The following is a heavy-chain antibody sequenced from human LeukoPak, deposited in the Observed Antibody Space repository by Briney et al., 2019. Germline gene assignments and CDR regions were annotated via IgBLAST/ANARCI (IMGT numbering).Heavy chain of an antibody. D-gene: IGHD2-2*01. V-gene: IGHV3-15*01. CDR2: IKSKTDGGTT. J-gene: IGHJ4*02. Sequence: PGGSLRLSCAASGFTFSNAWMSWVRQAPGKGLERVGRIKSKTDGGTTDYAAPVKGRFTISRDDSKNTLYLQMNSLKTEDTAVYYCTTEYYSSTSCYGGMVVDYWGQGTLVTVSS. CDR1: GFTFSNAW. CDR3: TTEYYSSTSCYGGMVVDY.